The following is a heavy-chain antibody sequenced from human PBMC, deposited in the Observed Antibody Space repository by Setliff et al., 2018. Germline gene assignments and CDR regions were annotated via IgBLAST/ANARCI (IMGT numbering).Heavy chain of an antibody. Sequence: SETLSLTCRVSGGSVSTFYWTWIRQPPGKGLEWVGYIFTSGSTQYNPSLKSRATISRYTSSNQFSLKLFSVTAADTAVDYCARDQGYCGSASCYAQLWFDPWGQGTLVTVSS. D-gene: IGHD2-2*01. CDR3: ARDQGYCGSASCYAQLWFDP. J-gene: IGHJ5*02. CDR1: GGSVSTFY. CDR2: IFTSGST. V-gene: IGHV4-4*08.